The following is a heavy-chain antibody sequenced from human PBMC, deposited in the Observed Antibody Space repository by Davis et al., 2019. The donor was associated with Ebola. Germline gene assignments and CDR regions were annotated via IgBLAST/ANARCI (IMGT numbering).Heavy chain of an antibody. CDR3: AHSTYYYDSSGWAFGY. J-gene: IGHJ4*02. D-gene: IGHD3-22*01. V-gene: IGHV2-5*01. CDR1: GFSLSTSGVG. Sequence: SGPTLVKPTQTLTLTCTFSGFSLSTSGVGVGWIRQPPGKALEWLALIYWNDDKNYSPSLKSRLTITKDTSKNQVVLTMTNMDPVDTATYYCAHSTYYYDSSGWAFGYWGQGTLVTVSS. CDR2: IYWNDDK.